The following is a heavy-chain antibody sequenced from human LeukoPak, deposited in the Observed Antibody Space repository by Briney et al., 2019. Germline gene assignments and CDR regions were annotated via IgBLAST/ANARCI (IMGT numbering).Heavy chain of an antibody. CDR1: RGSFSAYY. J-gene: IGHJ5*02. D-gene: IGHD3-22*01. Sequence: PSETLSLTCAVYRGSFSAYYWSWIRQPPGKGLEWIGEINHSGSTYYNPSLKSRVTISVDTSKNQFSLKLSSVTAADTAVYFCARDLTYFDSSGYPLPWGQGTLVTVSS. CDR2: INHSGST. V-gene: IGHV4-34*01. CDR3: ARDLTYFDSSGYPLP.